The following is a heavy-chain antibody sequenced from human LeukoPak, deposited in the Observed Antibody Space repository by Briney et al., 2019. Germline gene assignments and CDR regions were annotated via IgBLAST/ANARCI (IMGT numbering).Heavy chain of an antibody. Sequence: GGSLRLSCAASGFTFSSSAMSWVRQVPGKGLEWVSGISASGGSTSYADSVRGRFTISRDNSKNTLYVQMNSLRDEDTAVYYCAKDRRWESPHYLESWGQGTLVTVSS. D-gene: IGHD1-26*01. V-gene: IGHV3-23*01. J-gene: IGHJ4*02. CDR3: AKDRRWESPHYLES. CDR2: ISASGGST. CDR1: GFTFSSSA.